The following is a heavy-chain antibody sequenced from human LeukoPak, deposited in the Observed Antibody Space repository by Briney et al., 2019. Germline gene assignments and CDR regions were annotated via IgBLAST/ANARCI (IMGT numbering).Heavy chain of an antibody. CDR1: GYTFTGYY. CDR3: ARGGYSGSYPFDY. CDR2: INPISGVT. V-gene: IGHV1-2*02. Sequence: ASVKVSCEASGYTFTGYYMHWVRQAPGQGLEWMGWINPISGVTNFAQNFLGRVSMSRDTSIRTAYLDMYSLTFDDTAVFYCARGGYSGSYPFDYWGQGTLVTVSS. D-gene: IGHD5-12*01. J-gene: IGHJ4*02.